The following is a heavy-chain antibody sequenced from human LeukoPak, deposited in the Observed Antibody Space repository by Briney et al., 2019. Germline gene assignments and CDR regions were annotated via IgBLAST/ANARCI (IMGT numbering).Heavy chain of an antibody. Sequence: GGSLRLSCAASGFTFDDYGMRWVRQAPGKGLEWISGINWNGGSTGYADSVKGRFTISRDNAKNSLYLQMNSLRAEDTALYYCARNRGYCSGGSCYFDYWGQGTLVTVSS. CDR3: ARNRGYCSGGSCYFDY. CDR2: INWNGGST. V-gene: IGHV3-20*04. CDR1: GFTFDDYG. J-gene: IGHJ4*02. D-gene: IGHD2-15*01.